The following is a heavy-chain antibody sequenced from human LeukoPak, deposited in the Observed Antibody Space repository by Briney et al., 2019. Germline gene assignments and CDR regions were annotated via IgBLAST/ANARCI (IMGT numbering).Heavy chain of an antibody. CDR3: ARHANRHYFDY. Sequence: SETLSLTCSVSGGSDSSSSYFWGWIRQPPGKGLEWIGEISHSGSSNSNPSLKSRVTMSADMSKNQFSLKLSSVTAADTAVYFCARHANRHYFDYWGQGTLVTVSS. V-gene: IGHV4-39*01. CDR1: GGSDSSSSYF. CDR2: ISHSGSS. J-gene: IGHJ4*02.